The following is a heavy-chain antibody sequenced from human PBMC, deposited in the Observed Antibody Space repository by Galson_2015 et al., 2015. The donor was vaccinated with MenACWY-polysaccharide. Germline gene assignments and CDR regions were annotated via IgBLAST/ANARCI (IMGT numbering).Heavy chain of an antibody. J-gene: IGHJ4*02. Sequence: SLRLSCAASGFTLSTYWMHWVRQAPGKGLVWVSRIKSDGSSTNYAGSVKGRFTISRDNAKSTLYLQMNSLRAEDTALYYCARGYSAYDWGQGTLVTVSA. V-gene: IGHV3-74*01. CDR2: IKSDGSST. CDR3: ARGYSAYD. D-gene: IGHD5-12*01. CDR1: GFTLSTYW.